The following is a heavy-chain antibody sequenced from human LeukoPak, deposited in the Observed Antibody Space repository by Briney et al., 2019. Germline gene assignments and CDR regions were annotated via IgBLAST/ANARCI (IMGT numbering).Heavy chain of an antibody. D-gene: IGHD6-19*01. J-gene: IGHJ4*02. Sequence: SETLSLTCTVSGGCISRHYWSWIRQPAGKGLEWIGRIYSSGNTNYNPSLNSRVTMSVDRSKNQFSLKLTSVTAADTAVYYCARVLTAVAGPYYFDFWGQGTLVTVSS. CDR3: ARVLTAVAGPYYFDF. CDR1: GGCISRHY. CDR2: IYSSGNT. V-gene: IGHV4-4*07.